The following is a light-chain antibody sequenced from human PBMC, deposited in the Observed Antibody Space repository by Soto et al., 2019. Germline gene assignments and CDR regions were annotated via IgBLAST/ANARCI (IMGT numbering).Light chain of an antibody. CDR2: GNS. V-gene: IGLV1-40*01. J-gene: IGLJ1*01. Sequence: QPVLTQPPSVSGAPGQRVTISCTGSSSNIGAGYDVHWYQQLPGTAPKLLIYGNSNRPSGVPDRFSGSKSGTSASLAISGLQSEDEADYYCAAWDDSLNGLVFGTGAKVTVL. CDR1: SSNIGAGYD. CDR3: AAWDDSLNGLV.